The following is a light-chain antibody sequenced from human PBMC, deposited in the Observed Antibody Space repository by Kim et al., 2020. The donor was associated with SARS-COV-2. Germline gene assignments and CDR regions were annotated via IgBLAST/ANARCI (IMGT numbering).Light chain of an antibody. CDR3: NSRDSSGNVV. CDR2: GKN. Sequence: VALGQTVRITCQGDSLRNYYASWYQQKPGQAPVLVIYGKNNRPLGIPDRFSGSSSGNTASLTFTGAQAEDEADYYCNSRDSSGNVVFGGGTQLTVL. CDR1: SLRNYY. J-gene: IGLJ2*01. V-gene: IGLV3-19*01.